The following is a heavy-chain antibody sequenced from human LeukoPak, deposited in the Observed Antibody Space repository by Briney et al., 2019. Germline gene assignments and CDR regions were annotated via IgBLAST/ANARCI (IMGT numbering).Heavy chain of an antibody. D-gene: IGHD2-21*01. CDR1: GFTFSSYS. CDR3: ARAEGLRYFDY. J-gene: IGHJ4*02. Sequence: GGSLRLSCAASGFTFSSYSMNWVRQAPGKGLEWVSSISSSSSYIYYADSVKGRFTISRDNAKNSLYLQMNSLRPEDTAVYYCARAEGLRYFDYWGQGTLVTVSS. CDR2: ISSSSSYI. V-gene: IGHV3-21*01.